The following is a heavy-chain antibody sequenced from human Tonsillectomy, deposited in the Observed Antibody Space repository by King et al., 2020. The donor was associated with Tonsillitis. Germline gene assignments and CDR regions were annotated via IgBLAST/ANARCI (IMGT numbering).Heavy chain of an antibody. D-gene: IGHD3-22*01. CDR3: AKAQSDYYDGEIDY. V-gene: IGHV3-30*18. Sequence: VQLVESGGGVVQPGRSLRLSCAASGFTFSSYGMHWVRQAPGKGLEWVAVISDDGSNKYYADSVKGRFTISRDNSKNTLYLQMNSLRAEDTAVYYCAKAQSDYYDGEIDYWGQGTLVTVSS. J-gene: IGHJ4*02. CDR2: ISDDGSNK. CDR1: GFTFSSYG.